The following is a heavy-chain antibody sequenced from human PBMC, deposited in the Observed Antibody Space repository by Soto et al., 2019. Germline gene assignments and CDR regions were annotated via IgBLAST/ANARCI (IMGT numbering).Heavy chain of an antibody. V-gene: IGHV4-34*01. D-gene: IGHD4-4*01. J-gene: IGHJ6*02. CDR1: GGSFSGYY. CDR2: INQSGST. CDR3: AIPSGVTPKAYYYYGMDV. Sequence: QVQLQQWGAGLLKPSETLSLTCAVYGGSFSGYYWSWIRQPPGKGLEWIGEINQSGSTNYNPSLKSRVTISVDTSKNQFSLKLSSVTAADTAVYYCAIPSGVTPKAYYYYGMDVWGQGTTVTVSS.